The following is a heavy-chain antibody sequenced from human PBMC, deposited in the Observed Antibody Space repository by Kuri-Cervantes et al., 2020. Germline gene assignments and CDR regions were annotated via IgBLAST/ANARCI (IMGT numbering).Heavy chain of an antibody. V-gene: IGHV1-18*04. J-gene: IGHJ3*02. D-gene: IGHD6-19*01. CDR1: GYTFTNCD. CDR3: ARRGGWLVPGAFDI. Sequence: ASVKVSCKASGYTFTNCDVTWVRQAPGQGLEWMGWISPYNGNTNYAQKLQGRVAMTTDTSTRTAYMELRSLRSDDTAVYYCARRGGWLVPGAFDIWGQGTMVTVSS. CDR2: ISPYNGNT.